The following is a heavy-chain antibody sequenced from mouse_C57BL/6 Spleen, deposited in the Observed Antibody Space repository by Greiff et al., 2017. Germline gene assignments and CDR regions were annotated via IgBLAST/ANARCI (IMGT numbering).Heavy chain of an antibody. CDR2: IYPGSGNT. J-gene: IGHJ3*01. CDR3: AREEGLFYGSSYSRFAY. Sequence: VQLQQSGAELVRPGASVKLSCKASGYTFTDYYINWVKQRPGQGLEWIARIYPGSGNTYYNEKFKGKATLTAEKSSSTAYMQLSSLTSEDSAVYFCAREEGLFYGSSYSRFAYWGQGTLVTVSA. D-gene: IGHD1-1*01. V-gene: IGHV1-76*01. CDR1: GYTFTDYY.